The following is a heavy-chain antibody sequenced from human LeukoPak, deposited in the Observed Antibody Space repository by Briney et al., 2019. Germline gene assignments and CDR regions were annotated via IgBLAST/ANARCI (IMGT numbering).Heavy chain of an antibody. CDR1: GGSISSYY. CDR2: ISYSGST. CDR3: AKYVWGSYPTFEDY. D-gene: IGHD3-16*02. V-gene: IGHV4-59*01. Sequence: SETLSLTCTVSGGSISSYYWSWIRQPPGKGLEWIGYISYSGSTNYNPSLKSRVTISVDTSKNQCSLKLSSATAADTAVYYCAKYVWGSYPTFEDYWGQGTLVTVSS. J-gene: IGHJ4*02.